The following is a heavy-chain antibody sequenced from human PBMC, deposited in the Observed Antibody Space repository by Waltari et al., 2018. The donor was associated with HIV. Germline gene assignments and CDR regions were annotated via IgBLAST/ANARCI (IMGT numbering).Heavy chain of an antibody. CDR2: IYYNELTYSGGT. CDR3: ARERGRIISDY. J-gene: IGHJ4*02. Sequence: QVQLQESGPGLVKPSQTLSLSCNVSGVSISSGGYYWSWIRQNPGKGLEWIGHIYYNELTYSGGTHYNPSLKSRLSMSIDTSKKQISLNLTSVTAADTAVYFCARERGRIISDYWGQGILVTVSS. CDR1: GVSISSGGYY. V-gene: IGHV4-31*03.